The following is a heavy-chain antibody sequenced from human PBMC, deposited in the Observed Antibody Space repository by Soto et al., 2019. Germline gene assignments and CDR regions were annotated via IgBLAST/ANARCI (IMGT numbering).Heavy chain of an antibody. V-gene: IGHV1-2*04. Sequence: ASVKVSCKASGYTFTSYGISWVRQAPGQGLEWLGRINPKSGGTSTAQKFQGWVTMTTDTSISTASMELTRLTSDDTAIYYCARGDSTDCSNGVCSFFYHHDMDVWGQGTTVTVSS. D-gene: IGHD2-8*01. CDR3: ARGDSTDCSNGVCSFFYHHDMDV. J-gene: IGHJ6*02. CDR1: GYTFTSYG. CDR2: INPKSGGT.